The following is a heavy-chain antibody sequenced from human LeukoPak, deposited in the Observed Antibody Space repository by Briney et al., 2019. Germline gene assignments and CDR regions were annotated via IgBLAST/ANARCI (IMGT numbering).Heavy chain of an antibody. CDR2: IYTSGGT. D-gene: IGHD5-12*01. Sequence: PSETLSLTCTVSGGSISSYYWSWIRQPAGKGPEWIGRIYTSGGTDYNPSLKSRVTMSVDTSKNQFSLKLSSVTAADTAVYYCARDRVGIVATIFYYYMDVWGKGTTVTVSS. CDR1: GGSISSYY. CDR3: ARDRVGIVATIFYYYMDV. J-gene: IGHJ6*03. V-gene: IGHV4-4*07.